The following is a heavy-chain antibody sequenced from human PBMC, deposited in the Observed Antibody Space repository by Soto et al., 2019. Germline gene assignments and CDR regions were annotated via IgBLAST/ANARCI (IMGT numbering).Heavy chain of an antibody. J-gene: IGHJ4*02. CDR1: GYTFTSYG. V-gene: IGHV1-18*01. D-gene: IGHD6-19*01. CDR2: INAYNGNT. CDR3: ARDPVAGTYFDY. Sequence: QVQLVQSGAEVKKPGASVKVSCKASGYTFTSYGISWVRQAPGQGLEWMGWINAYNGNTNYAQKLQGRVTMTTDTSTSTAYMELRSLRPADPAVFYCARDPVAGTYFDYWGQGTLVTVSS.